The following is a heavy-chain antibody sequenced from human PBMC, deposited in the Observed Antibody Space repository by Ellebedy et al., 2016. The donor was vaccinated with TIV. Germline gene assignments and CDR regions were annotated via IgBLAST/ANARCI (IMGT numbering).Heavy chain of an antibody. CDR1: GFTFSNYN. J-gene: IGHJ5*02. CDR3: ARGWSTPDT. Sequence: GESLKISCVASGFTFSNYNMNWVRPSPGKGLEWVSSIKSTGSDKYYAESVKARFTISRDNAQNTLFLQMNSLRVEDTAVYYCARGWSTPDTWGQGTLVIVYS. CDR2: IKSTGSDK. V-gene: IGHV3-21*06. D-gene: IGHD2-15*01.